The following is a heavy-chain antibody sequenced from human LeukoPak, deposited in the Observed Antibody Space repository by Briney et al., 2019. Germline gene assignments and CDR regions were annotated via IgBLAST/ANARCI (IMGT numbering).Heavy chain of an antibody. CDR3: AREPNGYYYDSSGYYDY. V-gene: IGHV3-23*01. CDR1: GFTFSSYA. CDR2: ISGIGGST. Sequence: GGSLRLSCAASGFTFSSYAMSWVRLAPGKGLEWVSRISGIGGSTYYADSVKGRSTISRDNSKNTVYLQMNSLRADDTAVYYCAREPNGYYYDSSGYYDYWGQGTLVTVSS. D-gene: IGHD3-22*01. J-gene: IGHJ4*02.